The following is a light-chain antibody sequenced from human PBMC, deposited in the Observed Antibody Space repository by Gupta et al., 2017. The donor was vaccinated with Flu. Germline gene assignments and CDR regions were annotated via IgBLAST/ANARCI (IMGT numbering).Light chain of an antibody. J-gene: IGLJ3*02. Sequence: QSVLTQPPSVSGAPGQRVTISCTVSSSKIGADFDVHWYQQLPGAAPKLLIYGNANRPSGVPDRFSGLKSGTSASLAITGLQAEDEADYYCQSFDSSLSGSVFGGGTKLTVL. CDR1: SSKIGADFD. V-gene: IGLV1-40*01. CDR2: GNA. CDR3: QSFDSSLSGSV.